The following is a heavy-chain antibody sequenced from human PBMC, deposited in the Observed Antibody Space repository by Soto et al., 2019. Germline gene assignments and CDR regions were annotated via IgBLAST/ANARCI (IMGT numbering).Heavy chain of an antibody. V-gene: IGHV3-15*01. J-gene: IGHJ6*02. CDR3: TTLNYGVDV. Sequence: GGSLRLSCAASGFSFSNAWMSWVRQLPGKGLEWVGHIKSRTDGGTADYAAPVKGRFTISRDDSKNTLYLQMNSLKTEDTAMFYCTTLNYGVDVWGQGTTVTVSS. CDR1: GFSFSNAW. CDR2: IKSRTDGGTA.